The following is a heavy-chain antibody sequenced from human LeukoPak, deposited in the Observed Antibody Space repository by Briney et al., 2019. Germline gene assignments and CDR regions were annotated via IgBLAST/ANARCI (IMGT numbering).Heavy chain of an antibody. CDR2: IYYSGST. V-gene: IGHV4-39*07. D-gene: IGHD2-8*01. J-gene: IGHJ4*02. CDR1: GGSISSSSYY. CDR3: VGHIILEL. Sequence: MSSETLSLTCTVSGGSISSSSYYWGWIRQPPGKGLEWIGSIYYSGSTYYNPSLKSRVSVSVDRSKNHFYLNLSSVNAADTAVYYCVGHIILELWGQGILVTVSP.